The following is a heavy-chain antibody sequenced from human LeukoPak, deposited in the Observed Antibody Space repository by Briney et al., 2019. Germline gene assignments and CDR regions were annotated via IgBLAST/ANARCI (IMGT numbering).Heavy chain of an antibody. CDR1: GFTFNNYG. Sequence: GGSLRLSCAASGFTFNNYGMHWVRQAPGKGLEWVAVISYDGSNKYYADSVKGRFTISRDNSKNTLYLQMNSLRAEDTAVYYCAKTPHYWGQGTLVTVSS. J-gene: IGHJ4*02. V-gene: IGHV3-30*18. CDR3: AKTPHY. CDR2: ISYDGSNK.